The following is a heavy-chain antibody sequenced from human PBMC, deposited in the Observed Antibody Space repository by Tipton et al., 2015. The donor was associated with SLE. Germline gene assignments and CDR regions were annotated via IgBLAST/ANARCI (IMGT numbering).Heavy chain of an antibody. D-gene: IGHD2-2*01. CDR1: GGSFSGYY. CDR2: INHSGST. Sequence: AGLVKPSETLSLTCAVYGGSFSGYYWSWIRQPPGKGLEWIGEINHSGSTNYNPSLKSRVTISVDTSKNQFSLKLSSVTAADTAVYYCARHLPPDCSSTSCYPTFDYWGQGTLVTVSS. J-gene: IGHJ4*02. CDR3: ARHLPPDCSSTSCYPTFDY. V-gene: IGHV4-34*01.